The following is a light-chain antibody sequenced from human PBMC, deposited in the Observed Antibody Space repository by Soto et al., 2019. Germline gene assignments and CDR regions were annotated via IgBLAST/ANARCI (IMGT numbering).Light chain of an antibody. V-gene: IGLV2-14*01. J-gene: IGLJ1*01. CDR1: SSDVGGYNY. Sequence: QSVLTQPASVSGSPGQSITISCTGTSSDVGGYNYVSWYQQHPGKAPKLMIYEVSNRPSGVSNRFSGSKSGNTASLTISGLQAEDEADYYCSSYTSSSTLGFGNRTKVTVL. CDR2: EVS. CDR3: SSYTSSSTLG.